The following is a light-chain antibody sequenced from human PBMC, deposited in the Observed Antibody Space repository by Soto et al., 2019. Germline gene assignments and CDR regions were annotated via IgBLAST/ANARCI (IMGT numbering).Light chain of an antibody. CDR2: DAS. J-gene: IGKJ4*01. Sequence: EIVLTQSPTTLSLSPGERASLSCRASQSVGNSLAWYQQKPGQAPRLLIYDASNRATGIPARFSGRGSGTDFPLTISRLEAEDFAVYYCQQRRNWLTFGGGTRVEIK. CDR3: QQRRNWLT. CDR1: QSVGNS. V-gene: IGKV3-11*01.